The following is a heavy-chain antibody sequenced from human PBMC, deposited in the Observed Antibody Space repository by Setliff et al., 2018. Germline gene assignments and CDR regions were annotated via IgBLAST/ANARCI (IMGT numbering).Heavy chain of an antibody. V-gene: IGHV1-18*01. CDR2: ISAHTGNT. J-gene: IGHJ1*01. D-gene: IGHD2-8*01. Sequence: RASVKVSCKTSGYSFTDYGIAWVRQAPGQGLEWMGWISAHTGNTYSGQKLHDRLTLTTDTSTNTAYMELRSLGSDDTAVYYCSRLVRFCTRVACQTLSGGEFWGQGTLVTVSS. CDR1: GYSFTDYG. CDR3: SRLVRFCTRVACQTLSGGEF.